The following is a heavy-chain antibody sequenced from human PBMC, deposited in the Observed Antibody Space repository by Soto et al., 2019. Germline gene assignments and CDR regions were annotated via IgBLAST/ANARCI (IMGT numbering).Heavy chain of an antibody. CDR2: INPKSGDT. J-gene: IGHJ4*02. CDR1: GYTFTGFY. D-gene: IGHD4-17*01. Sequence: ASVKVSCKALGYTFTGFYMHWVRQAPGQGLEWMGWINPKSGDTEYAQKFQGWVTMTRGTSISTAYMELSRLKSDDTAVYYCASGGSTVTREFDYWGQGTLVTVSS. V-gene: IGHV1-2*04. CDR3: ASGGSTVTREFDY.